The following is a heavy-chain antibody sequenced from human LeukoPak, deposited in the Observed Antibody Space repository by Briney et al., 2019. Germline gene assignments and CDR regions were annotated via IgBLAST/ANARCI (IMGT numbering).Heavy chain of an antibody. CDR2: IYYSGST. J-gene: IGHJ4*02. CDR1: GGSISSYY. D-gene: IGHD6-19*01. Sequence: TSETLSLTCTVSGGSISSYYWSWIRQPPGKGLEWIGYIYYSGSTNYNPSLKSRVTISVDTSKNQFSLKLSSVTAADTAVYYCARVEGGSGWYYFDYWGQGTLVTVSS. V-gene: IGHV4-59*01. CDR3: ARVEGGSGWYYFDY.